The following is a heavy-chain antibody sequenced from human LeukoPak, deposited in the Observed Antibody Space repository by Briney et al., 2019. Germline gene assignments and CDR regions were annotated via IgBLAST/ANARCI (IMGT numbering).Heavy chain of an antibody. CDR2: INPNSGGT. D-gene: IGHD4-17*01. CDR1: GYTFTGYY. Sequence: ASVKVSCKASGYTFTGYYMHWVRQAPGQGLEWMGWINPNSGGTNYARKFQGRVTMTRDTSISTAYMELSRLRSDDTAVYYCARDTERHYGDYWGQGTLVTVSS. CDR3: ARDTERHYGDY. J-gene: IGHJ4*02. V-gene: IGHV1-2*02.